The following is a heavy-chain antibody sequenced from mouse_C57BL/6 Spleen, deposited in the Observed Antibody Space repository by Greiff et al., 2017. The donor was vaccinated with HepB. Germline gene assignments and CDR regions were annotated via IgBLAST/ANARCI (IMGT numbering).Heavy chain of an antibody. CDR2: INPSSGYT. J-gene: IGHJ4*01. Sequence: QVQLKQSGAELAKPGASVKLSCKASGYTFTSYWMHWVKQRPGQGLEWIGYINPSSGYTKYNQKFKDKATLTADKSSSTAYMQLSSLTYEDSAVYYCAKKELHGGYAMDYWGQGTSVTVSS. V-gene: IGHV1-7*01. CDR1: GYTFTSYW. CDR3: AKKELHGGYAMDY. D-gene: IGHD4-1*01.